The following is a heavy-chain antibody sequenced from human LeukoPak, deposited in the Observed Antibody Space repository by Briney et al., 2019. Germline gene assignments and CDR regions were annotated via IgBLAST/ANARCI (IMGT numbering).Heavy chain of an antibody. D-gene: IGHD6-13*01. J-gene: IGHJ3*02. Sequence: GGSLRLSCAASGFTFSSYDMHWVRQATGKVLEWVSAIGTAGDTYYPGSVKGRFTISRENAKNSLYLQMNSLRAGDTAVYYCARSTGTSSWYKWGAFDIWGQGTMVTVSS. CDR2: IGTAGDT. CDR3: ARSTGTSSWYKWGAFDI. CDR1: GFTFSSYD. V-gene: IGHV3-13*01.